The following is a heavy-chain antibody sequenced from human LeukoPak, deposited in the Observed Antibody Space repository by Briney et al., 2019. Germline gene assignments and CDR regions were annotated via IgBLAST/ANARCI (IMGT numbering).Heavy chain of an antibody. V-gene: IGHV3-7*03. CDR1: GFTFSSYW. CDR2: IKQDGSEK. Sequence: GGSLRLSCAASGFTFSSYWMSWVRQAPGKGLEWVANIKQDGSEKNYVGFVKGRFTISRDNAKNSLFLQMNSLRAEDTAVYHCATGLWTFGSWGQGTLVTVSS. J-gene: IGHJ4*02. D-gene: IGHD2-21*01. CDR3: ATGLWTFGS.